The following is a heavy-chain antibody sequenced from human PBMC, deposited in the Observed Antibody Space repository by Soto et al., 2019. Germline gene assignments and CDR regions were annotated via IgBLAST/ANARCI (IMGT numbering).Heavy chain of an antibody. CDR2: ISWNSGSI. D-gene: IGHD4-17*01. CDR1: GFTFDDYA. V-gene: IGHV3-9*01. Sequence: EVQLVESGGGLVQPGRSLRLSCAASGFTFDDYAMHWVRQAAGKGLEWVSGISWNSGSIGYADSVKGRFTISRDNAKNSLYLQMNSLRAEDTALYYCAKGGFEHGDYSYYFDYWGQGTLVTVSS. CDR3: AKGGFEHGDYSYYFDY. J-gene: IGHJ4*02.